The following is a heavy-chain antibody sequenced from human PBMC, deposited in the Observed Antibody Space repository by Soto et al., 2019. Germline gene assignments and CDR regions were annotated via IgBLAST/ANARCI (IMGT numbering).Heavy chain of an antibody. Sequence: GGSLRLSCAASGFTFSNAWMSWVRQAPGKGLEWVGRIKSKTDGGTTDYAAPVKGRFTISRDDSKNTLYLQMNSLKTEDTAVYYCTSLSPMITFGGVIVIDYWGQGTLVTVSS. D-gene: IGHD3-16*02. CDR1: GFTFSNAW. V-gene: IGHV3-15*01. J-gene: IGHJ4*02. CDR2: IKSKTDGGTT. CDR3: TSLSPMITFGGVIVIDY.